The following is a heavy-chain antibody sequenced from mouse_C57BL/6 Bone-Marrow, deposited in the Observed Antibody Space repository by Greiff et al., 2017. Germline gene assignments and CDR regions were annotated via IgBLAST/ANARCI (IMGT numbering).Heavy chain of an antibody. V-gene: IGHV14-4*01. CDR3: TTSRIIYCDYDGFDY. Sequence: VHVKQSGAELVRPGASVKLSCTASGFNINDDYMHWVKQRPEQGLEWIGWIDPDNGDTEYASKFKGKATITVDTSSNTAYLQLSSLTSEDTAIYDCTTSRIIYCDYDGFDYWGQGTTLTVSS. CDR2: IDPDNGDT. J-gene: IGHJ2*01. CDR1: GFNINDDY. D-gene: IGHD2-4*01.